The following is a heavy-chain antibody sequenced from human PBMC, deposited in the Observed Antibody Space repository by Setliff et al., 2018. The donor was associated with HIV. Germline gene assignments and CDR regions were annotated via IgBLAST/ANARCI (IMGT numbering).Heavy chain of an antibody. CDR3: ARDGYSRTSYAMDV. Sequence: GASVKVSCKASGYTFTSYGLSWVRQAPGQGLEWMGWISAYNGNTNYAQKLQGRVTMTTDTSTSTAYMELRSLTSYDTVVYYCARDGYSRTSYAMDVWGQGTTVTVSS. CDR1: GYTFTSYG. V-gene: IGHV1-18*01. CDR2: ISAYNGNT. J-gene: IGHJ6*02. D-gene: IGHD5-12*01.